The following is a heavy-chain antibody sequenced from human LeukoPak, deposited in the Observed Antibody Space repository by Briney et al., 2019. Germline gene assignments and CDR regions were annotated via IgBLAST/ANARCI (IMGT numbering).Heavy chain of an antibody. CDR3: ARGKSPYSSGWYY. D-gene: IGHD6-19*01. J-gene: IGHJ4*02. Sequence: SETLSLTCAVYGGSFSGYYWSWIRQPPGKGLEWIGEINHSGSTNYNPSLKSRVTISVDTSKNQFSLKLSSVTAADTAVYYCARGKSPYSSGWYYWGQGTLVTVSS. CDR1: GGSFSGYY. CDR2: INHSGST. V-gene: IGHV4-34*01.